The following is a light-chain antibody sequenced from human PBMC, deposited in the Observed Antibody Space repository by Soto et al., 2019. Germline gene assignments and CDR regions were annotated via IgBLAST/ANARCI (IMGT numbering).Light chain of an antibody. CDR1: QTINRN. J-gene: IGKJ2*01. V-gene: IGKV1-39*01. Sequence: DIQMTQSPSSLSASVGDRVTITCRASQTINRNLNWYQQKPVKAPKLLIYGASSLQSWVPSSFSGSGSGTDFTLTISSLQPEDFATYYCQQTYSTPDTFGQGTKLEIK. CDR2: GAS. CDR3: QQTYSTPDT.